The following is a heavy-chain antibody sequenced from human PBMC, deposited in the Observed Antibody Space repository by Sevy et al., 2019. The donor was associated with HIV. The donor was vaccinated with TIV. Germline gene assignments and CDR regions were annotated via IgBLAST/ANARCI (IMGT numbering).Heavy chain of an antibody. CDR2: IYSGGST. CDR3: ARDVPYSSSSGGFDY. Sequence: GGSLRLSCAASGFTVSSNYMSWVRQAPGKGLEWVSVIYSGGSTYYADSVKGRFTISRDNSKNTRYLQMNSLRAEDTAVYYCARDVPYSSSSGGFDYWGQGTLVTVSS. V-gene: IGHV3-53*01. J-gene: IGHJ4*02. D-gene: IGHD6-6*01. CDR1: GFTVSSNY.